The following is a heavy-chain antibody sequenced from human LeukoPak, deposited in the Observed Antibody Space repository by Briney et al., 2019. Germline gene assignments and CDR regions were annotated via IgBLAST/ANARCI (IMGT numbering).Heavy chain of an antibody. Sequence: GGSLRLSCAVSGFTVSNSYMSWVRQAPGKGLEWVSVLYSGGGAYYTDSVRGRFAISRDSSKNTLYLQMNSLRADDTAVYYCVGQTHKDYWGQGTLVTVSS. V-gene: IGHV3-53*01. CDR1: GFTVSNSY. CDR2: LYSGGGA. CDR3: VGQTHKDY. J-gene: IGHJ4*02.